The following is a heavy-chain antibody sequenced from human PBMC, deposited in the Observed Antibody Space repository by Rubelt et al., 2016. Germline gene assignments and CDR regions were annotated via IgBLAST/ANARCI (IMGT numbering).Heavy chain of an antibody. D-gene: IGHD4-17*01. CDR3: ARLSTVNEAFDI. V-gene: IGHV3-23*01. Sequence: GGSLRLSCAASGFTFSNYAMSWVRQAPGKGLEWVSTITISGGSTDYADSVKGRFTISRDNAKNTLYVQMNSLRAEDTAVYYCARLSTVNEAFDIWGQGTMVTVSS. CDR2: ITISGGST. J-gene: IGHJ3*02. CDR1: GFTFSNYA.